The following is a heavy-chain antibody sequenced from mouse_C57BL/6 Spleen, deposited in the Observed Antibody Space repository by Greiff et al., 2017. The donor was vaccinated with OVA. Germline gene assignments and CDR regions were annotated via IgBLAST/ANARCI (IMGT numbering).Heavy chain of an antibody. V-gene: IGHV1-80*01. Sequence: QVHVKQSGAELVKPGASVKISCKASGYAFSSYWMNWVKQRPGKGLEWIGQIYPGDGDTNYNGKFKGKATLTADKSSSTAYMQLSSLTSEDSAVYVCAREGAYGNYEFAYWGQGTLVTVSA. CDR1: GYAFSSYW. D-gene: IGHD2-1*01. J-gene: IGHJ3*01. CDR2: IYPGDGDT. CDR3: AREGAYGNYEFAY.